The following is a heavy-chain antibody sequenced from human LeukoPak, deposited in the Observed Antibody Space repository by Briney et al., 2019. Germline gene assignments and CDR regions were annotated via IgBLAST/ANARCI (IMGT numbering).Heavy chain of an antibody. V-gene: IGHV1-3*01. CDR3: APQLQDSGGYYPDS. CDR2: INAGNGNT. J-gene: IGHJ4*02. D-gene: IGHD3-22*01. CDR1: GYTFTSYA. Sequence: GASVKVSCKASGYTFTSYAMHWVRQAPGQRLEWMGWINAGNGNTKYSQEFQGRVTITRDTSISTTYMQLSRLRSDDTAVYYCAPQLQDSGGYYPDSWGQGTLVTVSS.